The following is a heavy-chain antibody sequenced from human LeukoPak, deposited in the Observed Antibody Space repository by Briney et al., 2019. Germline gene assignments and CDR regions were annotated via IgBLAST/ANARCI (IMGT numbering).Heavy chain of an antibody. CDR2: LSYHGNNK. J-gene: IGHJ4*02. CDR1: GFSFSNYA. Sequence: GGSLRLSCAASGFSFSNYAMHWVRQAPGKGLEWVAHLSYHGNNKYYTDSVKGRFTISRDNSKNTLFLQMDSLRAEDTALYYCARDLPGGMATIQYWGQGTLVTVSS. D-gene: IGHD5-24*01. V-gene: IGHV3-30-3*01. CDR3: ARDLPGGMATIQY.